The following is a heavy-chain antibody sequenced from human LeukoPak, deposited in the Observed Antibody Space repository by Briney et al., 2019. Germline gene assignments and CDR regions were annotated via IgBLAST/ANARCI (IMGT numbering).Heavy chain of an antibody. Sequence: GGSLRLSCAASGFPFSSYAMSWVRQSPGKGLEWVSAISGGNGNTYYAYYADSVRGRFTISRDSSKNTLYLQMNSLRAEDTAVYYCAEFYDILTGYFDYWGQGTLVTVSS. CDR1: GFPFSSYA. CDR2: ISGGNGNTYYA. D-gene: IGHD3-9*01. V-gene: IGHV3-23*01. J-gene: IGHJ4*02. CDR3: AEFYDILTGYFDY.